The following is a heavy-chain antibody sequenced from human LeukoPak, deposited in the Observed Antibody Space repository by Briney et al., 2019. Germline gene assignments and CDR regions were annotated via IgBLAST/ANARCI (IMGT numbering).Heavy chain of an antibody. CDR3: ARDRYYYISGSYRLFDY. CDR2: IHTSRST. J-gene: IGHJ4*02. D-gene: IGHD3-10*01. V-gene: IGHV4-61*02. CDR1: GGSISSGSYY. Sequence: SETLSLTCTVSGGSISSGSYYWSWIRQPAGKGLEWIGRIHTSRSTNYNPSLKSRVTMSVDTSKNQFSLKLSSVTAADTAVYYCARDRYYYISGSYRLFDYWGQGTLVTVSS.